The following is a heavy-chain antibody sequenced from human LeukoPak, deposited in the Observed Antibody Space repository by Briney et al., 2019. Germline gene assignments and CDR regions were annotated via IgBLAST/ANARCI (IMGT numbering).Heavy chain of an antibody. Sequence: SETLSLTCTVSGGSISSYYWSWIRQPPGKGLEWIGYIYYSGSTNYNPSLKSRVTISVDTSKNQFSLKLSSVTAADTAVYYCAREVGRLWTDYWGQGTLVTVSS. CDR2: IYYSGST. J-gene: IGHJ4*02. V-gene: IGHV4-59*01. CDR1: GGSISSYY. D-gene: IGHD5-18*01. CDR3: AREVGRLWTDY.